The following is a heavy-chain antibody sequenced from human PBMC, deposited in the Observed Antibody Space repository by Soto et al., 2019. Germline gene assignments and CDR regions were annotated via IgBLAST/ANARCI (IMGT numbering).Heavy chain of an antibody. CDR1: GYTFTSYD. CDR3: ARGFMYSSGPGFDP. V-gene: IGHV1-8*01. D-gene: IGHD6-19*01. CDR2: MNPNSGNT. Sequence: ASVKLSCKASGYTFTSYDINWVRQATGQGLEWMGWMNPNSGNTGYAQKFQGRVTMTRNTSISTAYMELSSLRSEDTAVYYCARGFMYSSGPGFDPSGQGTLVTVSS. J-gene: IGHJ5*02.